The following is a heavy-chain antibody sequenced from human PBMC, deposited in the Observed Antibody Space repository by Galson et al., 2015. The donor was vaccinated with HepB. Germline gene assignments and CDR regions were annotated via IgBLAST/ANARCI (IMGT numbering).Heavy chain of an antibody. V-gene: IGHV2-5*02. CDR3: AHSSSIAMFGGVTPYHLTTYFDY. CDR2: IYWDDDK. Sequence: PALVKPTQTLQLTCTFSGFSLSTSGVGVGWSRQHPGKALEWLDLIYWDDDKRYNPSLKSRLTITKATSKNPVVLTMTNMDPVDTATYYCAHSSSIAMFGGVTPYHLTTYFDYWGQGTLVTVSS. J-gene: IGHJ4*02. CDR1: GFSLSTSGVG. D-gene: IGHD3-3*01.